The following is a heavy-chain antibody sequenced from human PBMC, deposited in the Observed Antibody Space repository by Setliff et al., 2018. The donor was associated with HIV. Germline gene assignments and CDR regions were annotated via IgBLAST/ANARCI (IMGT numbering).Heavy chain of an antibody. D-gene: IGHD6-19*01. CDR2: FHYTGST. CDR1: GGSFSNYY. V-gene: IGHV4-59*01. CDR3: AGSSAWYRGTDF. Sequence: SETLSLTCAVYGGSFSNYYWSWIRQPPGKKLEWIGYFHYTGSTNYDPSLKSRVTISVDRSKNQFSLRLNSVTAAGTAVYYCAGSSAWYRGTDFWGRGTLVTVSS. J-gene: IGHJ1*01.